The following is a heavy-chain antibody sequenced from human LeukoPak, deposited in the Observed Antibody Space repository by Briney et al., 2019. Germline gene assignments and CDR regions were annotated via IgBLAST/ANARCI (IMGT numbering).Heavy chain of an antibody. CDR1: GFTFSDYY. CDR3: ARDAYYYGSGSLYYYYGMDV. J-gene: IGHJ6*02. D-gene: IGHD3-10*01. Sequence: GGSLRLSCAASGFTFSDYYMGWIRQAPGKGLEWVSYISSSGSTIYYADSLKGRFTISRDNAKNSLYLQMNSLRAEDTAVYFCARDAYYYGSGSLYYYYGMDVWGQGTTVTVSS. V-gene: IGHV3-11*01. CDR2: ISSSGSTI.